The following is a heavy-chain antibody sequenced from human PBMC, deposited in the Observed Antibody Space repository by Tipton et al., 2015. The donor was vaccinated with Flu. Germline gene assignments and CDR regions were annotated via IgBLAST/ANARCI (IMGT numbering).Heavy chain of an antibody. J-gene: IGHJ4*02. CDR2: ISGSGTTI. CDR3: ARPGTIVAAGTSDY. V-gene: IGHV3-11*01. Sequence: GSLRLSCAISGCTFSDYYMSWIRQAPGKGLEWVSDISGSGTTIHFADSVRGRFTISRDNAKNSLYLQMNSLKVEDTAVYYCARPGTIVAAGTSDYWGQGTLVTVSS. CDR1: GCTFSDYY. D-gene: IGHD6-13*01.